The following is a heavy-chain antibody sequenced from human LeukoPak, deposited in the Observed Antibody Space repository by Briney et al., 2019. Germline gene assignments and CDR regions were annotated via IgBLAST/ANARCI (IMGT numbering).Heavy chain of an antibody. J-gene: IGHJ4*02. CDR1: GFTFSSYA. V-gene: IGHV3-23*01. CDR3: AKDRGQLGFCDY. Sequence: SGGSLRLSCAASGFTFSSYAMSWVRQAPGKGLEWVSAISGSGGSTYYADSVKGRFTISRDNSKNTLYLQMNSLRAEDTAVYYCAKDRGQLGFCDYWGQGTLVTVSS. D-gene: IGHD6-6*01. CDR2: ISGSGGST.